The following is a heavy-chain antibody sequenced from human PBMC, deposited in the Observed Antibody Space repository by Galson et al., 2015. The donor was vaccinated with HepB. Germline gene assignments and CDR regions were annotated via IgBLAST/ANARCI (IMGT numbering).Heavy chain of an antibody. J-gene: IGHJ4*02. V-gene: IGHV4-59*01. Sequence: SETLSLTCTVSGGSMSSYYWSWIRQPPGKGLEWIGFIYSGTTDYSPSLKSRVTISLDTSKNQFSLNLTSVTAADTAVYYCARVQNVGGTGRHSDYWGQGTVVIVSS. D-gene: IGHD1-1*01. CDR1: GGSMSSYY. CDR2: IYSGTT. CDR3: ARVQNVGGTGRHSDY.